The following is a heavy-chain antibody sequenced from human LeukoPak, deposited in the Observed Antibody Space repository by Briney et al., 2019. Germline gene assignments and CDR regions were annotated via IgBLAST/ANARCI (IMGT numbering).Heavy chain of an antibody. CDR1: GFTFSSYA. CDR3: ARVQWELLYPDY. CDR2: ISYDEDFR. V-gene: IGHV3-30-3*01. D-gene: IGHD1-26*01. Sequence: GGSLRLACAASGFTFSSYAMHWVRQAPGQGLEWVALISYDEDFRYYADSVKGRFTISRDNSKNTLYLQMNSLRGDDTAVYYCARVQWELLYPDYWGQRTLVTVSS. J-gene: IGHJ4*02.